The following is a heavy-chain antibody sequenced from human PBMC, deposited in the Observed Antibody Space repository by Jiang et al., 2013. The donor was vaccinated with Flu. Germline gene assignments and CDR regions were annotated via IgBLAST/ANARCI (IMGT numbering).Heavy chain of an antibody. Sequence: GPGLVKPSETLSLTCTVSGGSISSYYWSWIRQPPGKGLEWIGYIYYSGSTNYNPSLKSRVTISVDTSKNQFSLKLSSVTTADTAVYYCARGLDIVVVPAAIWFDPGPGNPGHRLL. CDR3: ARGLDIVVVPAAIWFDP. D-gene: IGHD2-2*03. CDR2: IYYSGST. CDR1: GGSISSYY. J-gene: IGHJ5*02. V-gene: IGHV4-59*13.